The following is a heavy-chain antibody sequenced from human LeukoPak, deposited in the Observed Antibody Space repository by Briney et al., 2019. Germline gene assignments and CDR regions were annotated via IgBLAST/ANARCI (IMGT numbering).Heavy chain of an antibody. Sequence: PSETLSLTCTVSGASVSSHNYYWSWIRQPPGKGLEWIGYTFYSGTTDYNPALESRATISVDTSKNQFSLKLTSATTADTAVYYCARRGNDFLTGHDSWGQGTQVTVSS. J-gene: IGHJ4*02. V-gene: IGHV4-61*01. CDR1: GASVSSHNYY. CDR2: TFYSGTT. CDR3: ARRGNDFLTGHDS. D-gene: IGHD3-9*01.